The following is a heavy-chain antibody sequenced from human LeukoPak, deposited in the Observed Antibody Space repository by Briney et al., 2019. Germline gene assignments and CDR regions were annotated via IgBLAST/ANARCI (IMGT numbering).Heavy chain of an antibody. CDR2: ISYDGSNK. D-gene: IGHD3-10*01. V-gene: IGHV3-30*04. CDR3: ARVGQGD. J-gene: IGHJ4*02. Sequence: GGSLRLSCAASGFTFSSYAMHWVRQAPGKGLEWVAVISYDGSNKYYADSVKGRFTISRDNSKSTLYLQMNSLRAEDTAVYYCARVGQGDWGQGTLVTVSS. CDR1: GFTFSSYA.